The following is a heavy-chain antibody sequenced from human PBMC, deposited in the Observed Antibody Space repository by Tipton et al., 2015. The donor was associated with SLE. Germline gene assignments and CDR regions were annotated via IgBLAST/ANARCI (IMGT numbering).Heavy chain of an antibody. CDR2: IGTAGDT. D-gene: IGHD6-6*01. J-gene: IGHJ4*02. V-gene: IGHV3-13*01. Sequence: QLVQSGGGLVQPGGSLRLSCAASGFTFSSYDMHWVRQATGKGLEWVSAIGTAGDTYYPGSVKGRFTISREDAKNSLYLQMNSLRAGDTAVYYCARGPYSSSSPPDYWGQGTLVTVSS. CDR1: GFTFSSYD. CDR3: ARGPYSSSSPPDY.